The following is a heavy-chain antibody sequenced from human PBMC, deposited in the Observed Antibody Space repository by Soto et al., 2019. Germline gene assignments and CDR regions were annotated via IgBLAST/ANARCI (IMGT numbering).Heavy chain of an antibody. V-gene: IGHV1-69*13. CDR3: ARVRSPLQYYYYYYGMDV. Sequence: ASVKVSCKASGGTFSSYAISWVRQAPGQGLEWMGGIIPIFGTANYAQKFQGRVTITADESTSTAYMELSSLRSEDTAVYYCARVRSPLQYYYYYYGMDVWGQGTTVTVSS. CDR1: GGTFSSYA. J-gene: IGHJ6*02. CDR2: IIPIFGTA.